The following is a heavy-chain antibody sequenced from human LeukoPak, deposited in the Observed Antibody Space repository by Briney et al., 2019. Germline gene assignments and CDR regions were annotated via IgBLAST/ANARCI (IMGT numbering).Heavy chain of an antibody. V-gene: IGHV1-69*13. CDR3: ARVVKERWFDP. D-gene: IGHD4-23*01. Sequence: SVKVSCKASGGTFSSSAISWVRQAPGQGLEWLGGIIPIFGSSNYAQNFQDRVTITADESTSTAYMELSSLRSEDTAVYYCARVVKERWFDPWGQGTLVTVSS. CDR2: IIPIFGSS. J-gene: IGHJ5*02. CDR1: GGTFSSSA.